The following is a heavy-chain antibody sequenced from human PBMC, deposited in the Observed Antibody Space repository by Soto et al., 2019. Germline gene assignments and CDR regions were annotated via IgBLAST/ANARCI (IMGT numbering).Heavy chain of an antibody. Sequence: GGSLRLSCGASGFTFSSYGMHWVRQAPGKGLEWVAVISYDGSNKYYADSVKGRFTISRDNSKNTLYLQMNSLRAEDTAVYYCAKPSYWAFDYWGQGTLVTVSS. V-gene: IGHV3-30*18. CDR1: GFTFSSYG. CDR3: AKPSYWAFDY. J-gene: IGHJ4*02. CDR2: ISYDGSNK. D-gene: IGHD2-15*01.